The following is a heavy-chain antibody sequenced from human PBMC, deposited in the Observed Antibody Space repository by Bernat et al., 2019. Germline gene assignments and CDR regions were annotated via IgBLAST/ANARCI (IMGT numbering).Heavy chain of an antibody. V-gene: IGHV3-53*01. D-gene: IGHD1-1*01. CDR2: IYSGGST. CDR1: GFTVSSNY. Sequence: EVQLVESGGGLIQPGGSLRLSCAASGFTVSSNYMSWVRQAPGKGLEWVSVIYSGGSTYYADSVKGRFTISRDNSKNTLYLQMNSLRAEDTAVYYCARDRLAPQTGKYYYYGMDVWGQGTTVTVSS. CDR3: ARDRLAPQTGKYYYYGMDV. J-gene: IGHJ6*02.